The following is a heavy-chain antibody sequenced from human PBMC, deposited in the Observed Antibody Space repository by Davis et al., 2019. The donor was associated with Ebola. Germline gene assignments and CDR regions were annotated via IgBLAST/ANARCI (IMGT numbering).Heavy chain of an antibody. J-gene: IGHJ6*02. Sequence: VKVSCKASGYTFTSYDINWVRQATGQGLEWMGWMNPNSGNTGYAQKFQGRVTMTRNTSISTAYMELSSLRSEDTAVYYCASSGYYYYYYGMDVWGQGTTVTVSS. CDR2: MNPNSGNT. CDR3: ASSGYYYYYYGMDV. D-gene: IGHD3-3*01. V-gene: IGHV1-8*01. CDR1: GYTFTSYD.